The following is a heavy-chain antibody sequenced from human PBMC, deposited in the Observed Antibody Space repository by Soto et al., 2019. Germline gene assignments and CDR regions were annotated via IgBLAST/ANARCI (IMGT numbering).Heavy chain of an antibody. D-gene: IGHD3-22*01. J-gene: IGHJ5*02. CDR3: TTDFYYYDSSVYNWFDP. CDR1: GFTFSNAW. Sequence: EVQLVESGGGLVKPGGSLRLSCAASGFTFSNAWMNWVRQAPGKGLEWVGRIKSKTDGGTTDYAAPVKGRFTISRDDSKNTLYLQMNSLKTEDTAVYYCTTDFYYYDSSVYNWFDPWGQGTLVTVSS. CDR2: IKSKTDGGTT. V-gene: IGHV3-15*07.